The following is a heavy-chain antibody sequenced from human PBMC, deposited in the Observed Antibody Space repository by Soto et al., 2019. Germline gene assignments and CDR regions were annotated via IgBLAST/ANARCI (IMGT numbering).Heavy chain of an antibody. D-gene: IGHD4-4*01. CDR1: GFSFSPSG. V-gene: IGHV3-33*01. Sequence: LVESGGGVAQPGRSLRLSCATSGFSFSPSGMHWVRQAPGKGLEWLAIIWNDGTTTYYADSVKGRFTISRDNSKNTLYLPMNSLREEDTAVYYCARDGSHYDVDYWGQGTLVTVS. J-gene: IGHJ4*02. CDR2: IWNDGTTT. CDR3: ARDGSHYDVDY.